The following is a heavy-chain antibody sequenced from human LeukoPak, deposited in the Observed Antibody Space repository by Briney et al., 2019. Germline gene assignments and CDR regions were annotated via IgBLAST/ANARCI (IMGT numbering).Heavy chain of an antibody. V-gene: IGHV3-23*01. CDR3: AKDYYYDSSGYLSAFDI. J-gene: IGHJ3*02. CDR1: GITFSSYA. CDR2: ISGSGGST. Sequence: PGGSLRLSCAASGITFSSYAMSWVRQAPGKCLEWVSAISGSGGSTNSADSVKGRFTISRDNSKNTLYLQTNGLRAEDTAVYYCAKDYYYDSSGYLSAFDIWGQGTMVTVSS. D-gene: IGHD3-22*01.